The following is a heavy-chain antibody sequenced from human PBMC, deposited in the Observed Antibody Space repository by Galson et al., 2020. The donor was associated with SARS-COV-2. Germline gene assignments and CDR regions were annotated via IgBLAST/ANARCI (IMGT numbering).Heavy chain of an antibody. Sequence: AGSLRLSCAASGFTFSDYYMSWIRQAPGKGLEWVSYISSSSSYTNYADSVKGRFTISRDNAKNSLYLQMNSLRAEDTAVYYCARVERGYCSSTSCYIPGYYYYMDVWGKGTTVTVSS. V-gene: IGHV3-11*05. CDR2: ISSSSSYT. CDR1: GFTFSDYY. D-gene: IGHD2-2*02. CDR3: ARVERGYCSSTSCYIPGYYYYMDV. J-gene: IGHJ6*03.